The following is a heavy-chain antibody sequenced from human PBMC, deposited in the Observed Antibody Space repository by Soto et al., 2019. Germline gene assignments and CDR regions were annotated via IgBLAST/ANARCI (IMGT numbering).Heavy chain of an antibody. J-gene: IGHJ4*02. V-gene: IGHV3-23*01. CDR1: GFSFGNSP. CDR3: AKNLPVGGLCYWWPPAN. Sequence: VQLLESGGGFVQPGGSLKLSCVASGFSFGNSPMSWVRQAPGRGLEWASAITEAGGGIYYATSVKGRFVVSRDNSKNTQFLDMNNLRVDDTATYYCAKNLPVGGLCYWWPPANWGQGVVVTVSS. D-gene: IGHD2-21*02. CDR2: ITEAGGGI.